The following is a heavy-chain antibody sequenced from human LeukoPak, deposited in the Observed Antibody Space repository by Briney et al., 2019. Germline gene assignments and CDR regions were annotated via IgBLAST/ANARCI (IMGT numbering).Heavy chain of an antibody. D-gene: IGHD6-19*01. Sequence: EASVKVSCKASAYTFTGYYIHWVRQAPGQGLEWMGWISAYNGNTNYAQKLQGRVTMTTDTSTSTAYMELRSLRSDDTAVYYCARVLWGYSSGWALTGWGDFDYWGQGTLVTVSS. CDR3: ARVLWGYSSGWALTGWGDFDY. V-gene: IGHV1-18*04. CDR2: ISAYNGNT. J-gene: IGHJ4*02. CDR1: AYTFTGYY.